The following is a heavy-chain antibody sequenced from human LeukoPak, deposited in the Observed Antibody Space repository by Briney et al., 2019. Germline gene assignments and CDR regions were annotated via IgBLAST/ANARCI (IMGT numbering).Heavy chain of an antibody. D-gene: IGHD2-21*01. Sequence: PGGSLRLSCEASGFIFFNSAMTWVSQAPGKGLEWVSTISGFGESTYHADSVKGRFTISRDQFKSTLYLQMNSLRVEDTAIYYCAKGGHRSPFDYWGQGALVTVSS. CDR3: AKGGHRSPFDY. CDR2: ISGFGEST. J-gene: IGHJ4*02. V-gene: IGHV3-23*01. CDR1: GFIFFNSA.